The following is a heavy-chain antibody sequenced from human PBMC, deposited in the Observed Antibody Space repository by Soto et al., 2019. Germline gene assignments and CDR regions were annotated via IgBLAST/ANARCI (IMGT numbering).Heavy chain of an antibody. CDR1: GDSIRSYL. CDR2: IYSSGTT. J-gene: IGHJ4*02. D-gene: IGHD3-3*01. Sequence: SETLSLTCTVSGDSIRSYLWSWLRQPPGKGLEWIGYIYSSGTTNYNPSLSSRVTISIDTSNNQFSMNLNSVTAADTAVYYCARFYDFWTDFRGHFDFWGQGTLVTVSS. V-gene: IGHV4-59*01. CDR3: ARFYDFWTDFRGHFDF.